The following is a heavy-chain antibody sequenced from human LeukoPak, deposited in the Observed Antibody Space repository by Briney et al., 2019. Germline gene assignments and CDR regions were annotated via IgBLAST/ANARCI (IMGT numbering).Heavy chain of an antibody. D-gene: IGHD4-23*01. J-gene: IGHJ4*02. CDR3: ARAQGYGGNFDY. V-gene: IGHV4-61*09. Sequence: SQTLSLTCTVSGGSISSGSYYWSWIRQPAGRGLEWIGHIYTSGSTNYNPSLKSRDTMSVDTSKNQFSLKLSSVTAADTAVYYCARAQGYGGNFDYWGQGTLVTVSS. CDR1: GGSISSGSYY. CDR2: IYTSGST.